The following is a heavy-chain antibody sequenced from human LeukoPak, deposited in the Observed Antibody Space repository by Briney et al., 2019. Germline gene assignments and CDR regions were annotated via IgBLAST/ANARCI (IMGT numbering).Heavy chain of an antibody. V-gene: IGHV1-69*13. CDR1: GGTFSSYA. J-gene: IGHJ4*02. CDR3: ARPNYDSSGYYWYYFDY. CDR2: IIPIFGTA. D-gene: IGHD3-22*01. Sequence: ASVKVSCKASGGTFSSYAISWVRQAPGQGLEWMGGIIPIFGTANYAQKFQGRVTITADESTSTAYMELSSLRSEDTAVYYCARPNYDSSGYYWYYFDYWGQGTLVTVSS.